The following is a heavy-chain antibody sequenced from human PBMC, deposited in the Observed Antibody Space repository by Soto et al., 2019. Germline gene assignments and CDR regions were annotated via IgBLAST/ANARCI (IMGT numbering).Heavy chain of an antibody. D-gene: IGHD1-26*01. CDR1: GYTFTNYG. V-gene: IGHV1-18*04. Sequence: QVRLVQSGLEVKKPGASVRLSCKTSGYTFTNYGVTWVRQAPGQGLERMGWVSAYNRNTNYAQKFEDRVSMTTDTSTSTAYLELRNLKSDDTAVYYCARERKWEPLLYLGEGTLVTVS. CDR2: VSAYNRNT. J-gene: IGHJ4*02. CDR3: ARERKWEPLLY.